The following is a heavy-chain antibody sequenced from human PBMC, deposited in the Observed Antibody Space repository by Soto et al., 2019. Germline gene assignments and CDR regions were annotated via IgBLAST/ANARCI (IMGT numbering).Heavy chain of an antibody. D-gene: IGHD3-10*01. CDR1: GGIFSTYA. Sequence: QVQLVQSGAEVKKPGSLVKVYCKASGGIFSTYAISWLRQAAGQGLEWMGGIIPLFGTPNYAQRFQGRVTITADESTSTAYMELSRLRSEDTAVYYCARDRDDYGSGNYYNRIDFWGQGTLVTVSS. CDR2: IIPLFGTP. CDR3: ARDRDDYGSGNYYNRIDF. V-gene: IGHV1-69*01. J-gene: IGHJ4*02.